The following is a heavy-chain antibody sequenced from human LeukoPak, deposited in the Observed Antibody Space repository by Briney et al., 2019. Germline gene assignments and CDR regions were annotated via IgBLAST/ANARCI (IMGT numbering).Heavy chain of an antibody. V-gene: IGHV3-30*04. J-gene: IGHJ3*02. D-gene: IGHD6-19*01. CDR3: ARARVAGTVDAFDI. CDR2: ISYDGSNK. Sequence: GGSLRLSCAASGFTFSSYAMHWVRQAPGKGLEWVAVISYDGSNKYYADSVKGRFTISRDNSKNTLYLQMNSLRAEDTAVYYCARARVAGTVDAFDIWGQGIMVTVSS. CDR1: GFTFSSYA.